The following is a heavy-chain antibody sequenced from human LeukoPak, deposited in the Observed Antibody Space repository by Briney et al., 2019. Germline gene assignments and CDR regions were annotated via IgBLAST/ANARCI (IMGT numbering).Heavy chain of an antibody. V-gene: IGHV3-23*01. CDR2: VTGSGGSS. J-gene: IGHJ4*02. CDR3: AKEGIAAPLYYFDY. D-gene: IGHD6-13*01. Sequence: GGSLRLSCAASGFTFRTHAMSWVRQAPRKGLEWASTVTGSGGSSYYADSVKGRFTISRDNSKNTLFLQMNSLRAEDTAVYYCAKEGIAAPLYYFDYWGQGNLVTVSS. CDR1: GFTFRTHA.